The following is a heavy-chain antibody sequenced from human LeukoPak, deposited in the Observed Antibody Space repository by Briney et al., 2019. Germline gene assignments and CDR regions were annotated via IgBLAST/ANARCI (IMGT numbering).Heavy chain of an antibody. CDR2: ISSSGGTT. CDR1: GFTFSSYT. D-gene: IGHD7-27*01. V-gene: IGHV3-23*01. Sequence: GGSLRLSCAASGFTFSSYTVTWVRQAPGKGLEWVSSISSSGGTTYHTDSVRGRFTISRDNSKNTLYLQMNSLRAEDTAIYYCAKDRPLNWGYYFDYWGQGTLVTVSS. CDR3: AKDRPLNWGYYFDY. J-gene: IGHJ4*02.